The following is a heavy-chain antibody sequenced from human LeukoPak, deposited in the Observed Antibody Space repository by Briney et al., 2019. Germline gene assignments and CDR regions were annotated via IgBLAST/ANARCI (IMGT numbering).Heavy chain of an antibody. D-gene: IGHD1-26*01. CDR1: GGFLSSGGYY. Sequence: SETLSLTCTVSGGFLSSGGYYWSWIRQPPGKGLEWIGYIYHSGSTYYNPSLKSRVTISVDRSKNQYSLKLSSVTAADTAVYYCARDGTYDRYFQHWGQGTLVTVSS. CDR3: ARDGTYDRYFQH. V-gene: IGHV4-30-2*01. J-gene: IGHJ1*01. CDR2: IYHSGST.